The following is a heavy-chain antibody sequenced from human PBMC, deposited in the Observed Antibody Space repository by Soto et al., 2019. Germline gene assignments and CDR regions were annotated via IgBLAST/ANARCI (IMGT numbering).Heavy chain of an antibody. CDR1: GYSFTSYW. CDR2: IDPSDSYT. Sequence: EVQLVQSGAEVKKPGESLRISCKGSGYSFTSYWISWVRQMPGKGLEWMGRIDPSDSYTNYSPSFQGHVTISADKSIRTAYLQWSSLKASSTAMYYCARRAAAGSWFDPWGQGTLVSVSS. D-gene: IGHD6-13*01. V-gene: IGHV5-10-1*01. J-gene: IGHJ5*02. CDR3: ARRAAAGSWFDP.